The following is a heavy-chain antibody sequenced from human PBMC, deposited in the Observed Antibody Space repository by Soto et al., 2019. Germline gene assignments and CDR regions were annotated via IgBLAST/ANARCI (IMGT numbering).Heavy chain of an antibody. J-gene: IGHJ6*02. V-gene: IGHV3-23*01. CDR1: GFTFSSYA. CDR2: ISGSGGST. Sequence: EVQLLESGGGLVQPGGSLRLSCAASGFTFSSYAMSWVRQAPGKGLEWVSAISGSGGSTYYADSVKGSITISRDNSKNSRYLQRNSLRAEDTAVYYYAKGSLYGMEVWGHGTTVTVSS. CDR3: AKGSLYGMEV.